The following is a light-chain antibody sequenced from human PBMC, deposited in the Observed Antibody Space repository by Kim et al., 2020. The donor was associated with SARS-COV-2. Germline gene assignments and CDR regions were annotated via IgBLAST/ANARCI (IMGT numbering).Light chain of an antibody. Sequence: VSPEQTASIPCSGDKLGDKYACWYQQKPGQSPVLVIYQNTKRPSGIPERFSGSNSGNTATLTISGTQAMDEADYYCQTWDSSTAVFGTGTKVTVL. J-gene: IGLJ1*01. CDR1: KLGDKY. V-gene: IGLV3-1*01. CDR2: QNT. CDR3: QTWDSSTAV.